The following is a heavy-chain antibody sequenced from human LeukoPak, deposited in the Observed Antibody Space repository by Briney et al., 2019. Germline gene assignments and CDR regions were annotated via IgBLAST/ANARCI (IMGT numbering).Heavy chain of an antibody. CDR3: ARDVSYSSSWVDYYGMDV. CDR1: GFTVSSNY. J-gene: IGHJ6*02. V-gene: IGHV3-53*01. D-gene: IGHD6-13*01. CDR2: IYSGGST. Sequence: GGSLRLSCAASGFTVSSNYMSWVRQAPGKGLEWVSVIYSGGSTYYADSVKGRFTISRDNSKNTLYLQMNSLRAEDTAVYYCARDVSYSSSWVDYYGMDVWGQGTTVTVSS.